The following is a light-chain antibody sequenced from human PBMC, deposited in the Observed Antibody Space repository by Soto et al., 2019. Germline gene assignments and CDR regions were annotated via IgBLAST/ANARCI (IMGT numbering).Light chain of an antibody. V-gene: IGLV2-14*01. CDR1: SSEVGGYNY. J-gene: IGLJ1*01. CDR2: EVS. Sequence: QSALTQPASVSGSPGQSITISCTGTSSEVGGYNYVSWYQQHPGKAPKLMIYEVSHRPSGVSNRFSGYRSGNTAYLTISGRQAEDEDDYYSSSYTSSSTLHVFGTGTKLTVL. CDR3: SSYTSSSTLHV.